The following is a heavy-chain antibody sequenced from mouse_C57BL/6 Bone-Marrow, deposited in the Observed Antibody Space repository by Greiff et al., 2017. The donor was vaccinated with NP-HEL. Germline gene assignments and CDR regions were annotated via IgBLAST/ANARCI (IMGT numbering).Heavy chain of an antibody. CDR2: IYPRSGNT. J-gene: IGHJ2*01. Sequence: QVQLQQSGAELARPGASVKLSCKASGYTFTSYGISWVKQRTGQGLEWIGEIYPRSGNTYYNEKFKGKATLTADKSSSTAYMELRSLTSEDSAVYFCARSDLFYYGSSYVDYWGQGTTLTVSS. CDR3: ARSDLFYYGSSYVDY. CDR1: GYTFTSYG. V-gene: IGHV1-81*01. D-gene: IGHD1-1*01.